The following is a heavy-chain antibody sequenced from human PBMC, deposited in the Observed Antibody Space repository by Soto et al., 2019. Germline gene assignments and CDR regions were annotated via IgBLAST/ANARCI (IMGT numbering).Heavy chain of an antibody. CDR2: INHSGST. V-gene: IGHV4-34*01. CDR3: ARGRGYYYDSSGYLPYFDY. CDR1: GGSFSGYY. J-gene: IGHJ4*02. D-gene: IGHD3-22*01. Sequence: QVQLQQWGAGLLKPSETLSLTCAVYGGSFSGYYWSWIRQPPGKGLEWIGEINHSGSTNYNPSLKSRVTISVDTSKNQFSLKLSSVTAADTAVYYCARGRGYYYDSSGYLPYFDYWGQGTLVTVSS.